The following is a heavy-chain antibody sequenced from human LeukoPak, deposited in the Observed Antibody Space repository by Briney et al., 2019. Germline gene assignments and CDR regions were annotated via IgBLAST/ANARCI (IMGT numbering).Heavy chain of an antibody. CDR2: LSWNSGRI. CDR3: ARDDTIFGVPY. V-gene: IGHV3-9*01. Sequence: GGSLRLFCVASGFTFDDYPMHWVRQAPGKGLEWVAGLSWNSGRIAYADSVKGRFTISRDNAKNSLYLQMNSLRAEDTAVYYCARDDTIFGVPYWGQGTLVTVSS. CDR1: GFTFDDYP. J-gene: IGHJ4*02. D-gene: IGHD3-3*01.